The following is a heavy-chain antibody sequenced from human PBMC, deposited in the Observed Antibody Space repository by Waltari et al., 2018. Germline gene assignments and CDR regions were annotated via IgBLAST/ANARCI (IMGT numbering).Heavy chain of an antibody. J-gene: IGHJ4*02. CDR2: ISGSGGRT. Sequence: EVQLLESGGGLVQPGGSLRLSCAASGFTFSSYAMSWVRQAPGKGLEWVSAISGSGGRTDDADAVKGRFTSSRDSTKNKLYLKMNSLRAEDTAVYYCAKDAYSSGWDNANDYWGQGTLVTVSS. D-gene: IGHD6-19*01. CDR1: GFTFSSYA. CDR3: AKDAYSSGWDNANDY. V-gene: IGHV3-23*01.